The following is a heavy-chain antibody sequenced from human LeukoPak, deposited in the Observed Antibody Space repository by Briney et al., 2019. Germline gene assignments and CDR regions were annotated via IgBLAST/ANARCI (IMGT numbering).Heavy chain of an antibody. CDR2: IYYSGST. CDR3: ARAGYCSSTSGYGLGYFQH. D-gene: IGHD2-2*01. CDR1: GGSISSYY. Sequence: SETLSLTSTASGGSISSYYWSWIRQPPGKGLEWIGYIYYSGSTNYNPSPKSRVTISVDTSKNQSSLKLSSVTAADTAVYYCARAGYCSSTSGYGLGYFQHWGQGTLVTVSS. V-gene: IGHV4-59*01. J-gene: IGHJ1*01.